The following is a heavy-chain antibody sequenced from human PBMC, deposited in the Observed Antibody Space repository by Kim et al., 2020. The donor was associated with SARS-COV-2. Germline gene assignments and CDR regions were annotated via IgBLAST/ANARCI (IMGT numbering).Heavy chain of an antibody. V-gene: IGHV1-46*01. CDR2: INPSGGST. CDR3: ARTAVVGATEYYFDY. CDR1: GYTFTSYY. Sequence: ASVKVSCKASGYTFTSYYMHWVRQAPGQGLEWMGIINPSGGSTSYAQKFQGRVTMTRDTSTSTVYMELSSLRSEDTAVYYCARTAVVGATEYYFDYWGQGTLVTVSS. J-gene: IGHJ4*02. D-gene: IGHD1-26*01.